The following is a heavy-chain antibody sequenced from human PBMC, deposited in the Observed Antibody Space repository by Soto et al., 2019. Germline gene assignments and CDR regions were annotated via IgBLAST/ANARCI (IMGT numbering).Heavy chain of an antibody. V-gene: IGHV3-30*18. CDR3: AKDRYSGTYPTDFDY. Sequence: PGESLKISCAASGFTFSTYGMHWVRQAPGKGLEWVAVISYDGGNEKYTESVKDRFTISRDDSHNVAYLQMSSLRTEDTAMYYCAKDRYSGTYPTDFDYWGQGSLVTVSS. CDR1: GFTFSTYG. D-gene: IGHD1-26*01. CDR2: ISYDGGNE. J-gene: IGHJ4*02.